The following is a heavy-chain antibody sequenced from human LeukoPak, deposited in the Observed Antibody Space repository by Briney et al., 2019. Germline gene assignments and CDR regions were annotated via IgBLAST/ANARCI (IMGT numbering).Heavy chain of an antibody. J-gene: IGHJ4*02. Sequence: GASVKVSCKASGYTFTSYGISWVRQAPGQGLEWMGWISAYNGNTNYAQKLQGRVTMTTDTSTSTAYMELRSLRSDDTAVYYCARDVRVRRYSNPVGYWGQGTLVTVSS. CDR3: ARDVRVRRYSNPVGY. V-gene: IGHV1-18*01. D-gene: IGHD4-11*01. CDR2: ISAYNGNT. CDR1: GYTFTSYG.